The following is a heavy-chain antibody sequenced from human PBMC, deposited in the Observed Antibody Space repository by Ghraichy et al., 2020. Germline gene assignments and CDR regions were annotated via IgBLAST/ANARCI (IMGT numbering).Heavy chain of an antibody. CDR2: IYYSGST. Sequence: SQTHSLTCTVSGGSVSSGSYYWSWIRQPPGKGLEWIGYIYYSGSTNYNPSLKSRVTISVDTSKNQFSLKLSSVTAADTAVYYCARRRDGYKAQWYFDLWGRGTLVTVSS. J-gene: IGHJ2*01. CDR3: ARRRDGYKAQWYFDL. D-gene: IGHD5-24*01. V-gene: IGHV4-61*01. CDR1: GGSVSSGSYY.